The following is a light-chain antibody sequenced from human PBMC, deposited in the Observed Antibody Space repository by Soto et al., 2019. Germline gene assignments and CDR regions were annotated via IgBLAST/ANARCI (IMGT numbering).Light chain of an antibody. CDR2: DAS. V-gene: IGKV3-11*01. CDR3: QQRSKWPVT. J-gene: IGKJ3*01. CDR1: QSIGST. Sequence: EIVLTQSPDTLSLSPGERAIFSCRTSQSIGSTLAGYQHKPCQAPRLLIYDASKMAAGIPARFSGSGSGTDFTLTISSLEPEDFAVYFCQQRSKWPVTFGPGTPVDIK.